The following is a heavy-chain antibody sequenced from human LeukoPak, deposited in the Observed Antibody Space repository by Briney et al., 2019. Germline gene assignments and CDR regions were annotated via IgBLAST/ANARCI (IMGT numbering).Heavy chain of an antibody. J-gene: IGHJ4*02. D-gene: IGHD5-18*01. CDR3: ARDAGYSYGYSFYYFDY. Sequence: KPGGSLRLSCVASGFTFSDYYMSWIRQAPGKGLEWVSYIRSSGTTIHYADSVKGRFTISRDNAKNSLYLQMNSLRAEDTAVYYCARDAGYSYGYSFYYFDYWGQGTLVTVSS. V-gene: IGHV3-11*04. CDR2: IRSSGTTI. CDR1: GFTFSDYY.